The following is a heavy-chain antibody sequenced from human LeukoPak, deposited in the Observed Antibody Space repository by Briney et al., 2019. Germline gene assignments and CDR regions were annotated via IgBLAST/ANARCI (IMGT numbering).Heavy chain of an antibody. D-gene: IGHD3-9*01. J-gene: IGHJ4*02. CDR2: ISGSGGNT. CDR3: ATRGDILTGYPYYFDY. Sequence: GGSLRLSCAASGFTFSNYAMNWVRQAPGKGLQWVSSISGSGGNTYYADSVKGRFTISRDNSKNTLYLQMNSLRAEDTAVYYCATRGDILTGYPYYFDYWGQGTLITVSS. V-gene: IGHV3-23*01. CDR1: GFTFSNYA.